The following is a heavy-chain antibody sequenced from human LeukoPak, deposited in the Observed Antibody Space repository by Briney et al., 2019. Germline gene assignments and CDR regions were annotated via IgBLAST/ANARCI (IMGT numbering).Heavy chain of an antibody. CDR3: ARERYGSGWYTSPNDY. CDR2: INSDGSST. J-gene: IGHJ4*02. V-gene: IGHV3-74*01. D-gene: IGHD6-19*01. CDR1: GFTFSSYW. Sequence: GGSLRLSCAASGFTFSSYWMHWVRQAPGKGLVWVSRINSDGSSTSYADSVKGRFTISRDNAKNTLYLQMNSLGAEDTAVYYCARERYGSGWYTSPNDYWGQGTLVTVSS.